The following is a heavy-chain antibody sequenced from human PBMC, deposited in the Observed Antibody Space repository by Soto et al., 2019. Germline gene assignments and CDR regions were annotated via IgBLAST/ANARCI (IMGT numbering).Heavy chain of an antibody. J-gene: IGHJ4*02. CDR3: ARAYISGWSGDFDY. CDR2: IIPLFGVP. CDR1: GGTFSSYA. Sequence: QVQLVQSGAEVKKPGSSVKVSCKSSGGTFSSYAINWVRQAPGQGLEWMGGIIPLFGVPNYAQKFQGRVTITAGDSTTTAYMELSSLRAEDTAVYYCARAYISGWSGDFDYWDQGILVTVSS. V-gene: IGHV1-69*12. D-gene: IGHD6-19*01.